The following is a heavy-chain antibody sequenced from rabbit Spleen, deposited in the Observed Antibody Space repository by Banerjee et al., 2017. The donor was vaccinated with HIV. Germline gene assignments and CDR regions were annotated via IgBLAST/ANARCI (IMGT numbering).Heavy chain of an antibody. CDR1: GFTISSNYY. CDR2: IYIGNGDT. D-gene: IGHD1-1*01. V-gene: IGHV1S40*01. CDR3: ARDLLGVIGWNFYL. Sequence: QSLEESGGDLVKPGASLTLTCKASGFTISSNYYMCWVRQAPGKGLEWIACIYIGNGDTYYASWAKGRFTISMTSSTTVTLRMTSLTAADRATYFCARDLLGVIGWNFYLWGPGTLVTVS. J-gene: IGHJ4*01.